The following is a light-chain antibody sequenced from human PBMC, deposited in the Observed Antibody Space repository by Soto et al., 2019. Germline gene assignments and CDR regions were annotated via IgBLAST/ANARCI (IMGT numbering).Light chain of an antibody. J-gene: IGLJ3*02. CDR3: STWDDSLNGWV. CDR1: TSNIGSNT. CDR2: SNS. V-gene: IGLV1-44*01. Sequence: QSVLTQPPSASGTPGQRVSFSCSGSTSNIGSNTVNWYQQLPGTAPKILIYSNSQRRSGVPERLSGSKSGTSASLANSGLQSEDEAGYYCSTWDDSLNGWVFGGGTKLTVL.